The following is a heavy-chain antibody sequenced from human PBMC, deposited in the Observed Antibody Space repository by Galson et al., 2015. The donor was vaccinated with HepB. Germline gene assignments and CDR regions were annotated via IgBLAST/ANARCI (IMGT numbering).Heavy chain of an antibody. J-gene: IGHJ4*02. V-gene: IGHV4-61*02. Sequence: TLSLTCTVSGDSITSGSFYWSWIRQPAGKGLEWIGRVYTSGSTNYNPSLKSRVTMSVDTSKNQFSLNLNSVTAADTAVYYCARAASRGVTKFDYWGQGTLVTVSS. CDR3: ARAASRGVTKFDY. D-gene: IGHD2-8*01. CDR1: GDSITSGSFY. CDR2: VYTSGST.